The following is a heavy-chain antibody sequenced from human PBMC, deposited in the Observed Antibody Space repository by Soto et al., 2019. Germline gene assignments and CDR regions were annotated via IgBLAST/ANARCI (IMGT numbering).Heavy chain of an antibody. CDR1: GGSISSYY. CDR2: IYYSGST. D-gene: IGHD3-10*01. J-gene: IGHJ1*01. CDR3: ARVGSSGLGPEYFQH. V-gene: IGHV4-59*01. Sequence: SETLSLTCTVSGGSISSYYWSWIRQPPGKGLEWIGYIYYSGSTNYNPSLKSRVTISVDTSKNQFSLKLSSVTAADTAVYYCARVGSSGLGPEYFQHWGQGTLVTVSS.